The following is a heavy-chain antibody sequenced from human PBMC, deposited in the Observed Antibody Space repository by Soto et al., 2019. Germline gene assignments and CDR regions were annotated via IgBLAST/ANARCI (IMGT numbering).Heavy chain of an antibody. D-gene: IGHD3-10*01. J-gene: IGHJ6*02. Sequence: GASVKVSCKASGGTFSSYAISWVRQAPGQGLEWMGGIIPIFGTANYAQKFQGRVTITADESTSTAYMELSSLRSEDTAVYYCARDQGSYGSVQLIKIYYYYGMDVWGQGTTVTVSS. CDR2: IIPIFGTA. V-gene: IGHV1-69*13. CDR3: ARDQGSYGSVQLIKIYYYYGMDV. CDR1: GGTFSSYA.